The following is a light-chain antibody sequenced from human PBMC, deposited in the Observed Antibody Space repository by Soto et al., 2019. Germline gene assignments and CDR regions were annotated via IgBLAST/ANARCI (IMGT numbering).Light chain of an antibody. CDR2: EVS. CDR1: SSDVGGYNY. V-gene: IGLV2-14*01. CDR3: SSYTSSSTHVV. Sequence: QSALTQPASVSGSPGQSITISCTGTSSDVGGYNYVSWCQQHPGKAPKLMIYEVSNRPSGVSNRFSGSKSGNTASLTISGLQAEGEADYYCSSYTSSSTHVVFGGGTKVTVL. J-gene: IGLJ2*01.